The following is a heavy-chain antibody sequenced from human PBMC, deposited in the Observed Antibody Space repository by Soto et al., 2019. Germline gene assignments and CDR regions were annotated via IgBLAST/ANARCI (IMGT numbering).Heavy chain of an antibody. D-gene: IGHD3-22*01. V-gene: IGHV3-30*18. CDR1: EFTFSSYG. Sequence: VQVVESGGGLVRPGGSLRLSCAASEFTFSSYGMHWVRQAPGKGLEWVAVISYDGSNKYYADSVKGRFTISRDNSKNTLYLQMNSLRAEDTAVYYCANGYYYDSSGYYPFDYWGQGTLVTVSS. J-gene: IGHJ4*02. CDR3: ANGYYYDSSGYYPFDY. CDR2: ISYDGSNK.